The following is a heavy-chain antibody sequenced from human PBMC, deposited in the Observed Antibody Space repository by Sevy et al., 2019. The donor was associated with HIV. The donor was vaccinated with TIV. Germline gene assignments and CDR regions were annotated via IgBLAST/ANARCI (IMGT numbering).Heavy chain of an antibody. J-gene: IGHJ4*02. Sequence: GGSLRLSCAASGFTFDDYTMHWVRQAPGKGLEWVSLISWDGGSTYYADSVKGRFTISRDNSKNCLYLQMNSLRTEDTALYYCAKDMRDEYYFDYWGQGTLVTVSS. V-gene: IGHV3-43*01. CDR3: AKDMRDEYYFDY. CDR2: ISWDGGST. CDR1: GFTFDDYT.